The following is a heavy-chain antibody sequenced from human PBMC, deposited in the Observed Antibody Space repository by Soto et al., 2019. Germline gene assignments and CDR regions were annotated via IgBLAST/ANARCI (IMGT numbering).Heavy chain of an antibody. D-gene: IGHD3-9*01. CDR2: INPSGGST. V-gene: IGHV1-46*01. J-gene: IGHJ6*02. CDR3: ARDRFPNYDILTGYPPYYYGMDV. Sequence: GASVKVSCKASGYTLTSYYMHWVRQAPGQGLEWMGIINPSGGSTSYAQKFQGRVTMTRDTSTSTVYMELSSLRSEDTAVYYCARDRFPNYDILTGYPPYYYGMDVWGQGTTVTVSS. CDR1: GYTLTSYY.